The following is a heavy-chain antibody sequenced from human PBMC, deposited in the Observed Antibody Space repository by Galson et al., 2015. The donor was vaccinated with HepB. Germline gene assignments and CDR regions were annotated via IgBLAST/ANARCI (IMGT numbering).Heavy chain of an antibody. CDR3: AKDALLWFGEFDY. CDR2: ISGSGGST. V-gene: IGHV3-23*01. D-gene: IGHD3-10*01. CDR1: GFTFSSYA. J-gene: IGHJ4*02. Sequence: SLRLSCAASGFTFSSYAMNWVRQAPGKGLEWVSAISGSGGSTYYADSVKGRFTISRDNSKNTLYLQMNSLRAEDTAVYYCAKDALLWFGEFDYWGQGTLVTVSS.